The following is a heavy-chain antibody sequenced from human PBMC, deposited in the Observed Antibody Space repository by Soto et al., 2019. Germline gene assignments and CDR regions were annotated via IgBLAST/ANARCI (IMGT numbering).Heavy chain of an antibody. J-gene: IGHJ5*02. D-gene: IGHD2-15*01. CDR3: ASLHPDIVGVVAATRSHWFDP. CDR2: IYYSGST. V-gene: IGHV4-59*08. CDR1: GGSISSYY. Sequence: SETLSLTCTVSGGSISSYYWSWIRQPPGKGLEWIGYIYYSGSTNYNPSLKSRVTISVDTSKNQFSLKLSSVTAADTAVYYCASLHPDIVGVVAATRSHWFDPWGQGTLVTVSS.